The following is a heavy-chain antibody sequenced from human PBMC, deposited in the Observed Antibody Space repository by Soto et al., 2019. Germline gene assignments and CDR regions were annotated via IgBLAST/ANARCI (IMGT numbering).Heavy chain of an antibody. CDR2: IIPIFGTA. J-gene: IGHJ5*02. CDR3: ARDGIRRVVGATSWFDP. Sequence: ASVKVSCKASGGTFSSYAISWVRQAPGQGLEWMGGIIPIFGTANYAQKFQGRVTITADESTSTAYMELSSLRSEDTAVYYCARDGIRRVVGATSWFDPWGQGTLVTVSS. CDR1: GGTFSSYA. V-gene: IGHV1-69*13. D-gene: IGHD1-26*01.